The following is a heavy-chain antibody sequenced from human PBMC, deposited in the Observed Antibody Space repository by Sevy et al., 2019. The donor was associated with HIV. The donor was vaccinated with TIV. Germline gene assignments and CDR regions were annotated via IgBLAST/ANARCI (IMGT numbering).Heavy chain of an antibody. CDR3: AGENAWGRGYS. Sequence: SETLSLTCTVSGGSITSLYWNWIRQPPGKGLEWIANIYYNGHINYNPSLKKRVTFSLNTSKNQFSRRLSSVTAADTAMYYCAGENAWGRGYSWGQGTLVTVSS. D-gene: IGHD1-26*01. V-gene: IGHV4-59*08. J-gene: IGHJ4*02. CDR2: IYYNGHI. CDR1: GGSITSLY.